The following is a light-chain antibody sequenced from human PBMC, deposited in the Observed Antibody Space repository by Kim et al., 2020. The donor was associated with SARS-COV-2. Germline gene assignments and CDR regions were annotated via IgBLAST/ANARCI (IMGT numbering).Light chain of an antibody. CDR1: SSDVGGYNY. CDR2: DVS. CDR3: SSYTTSSTFVV. V-gene: IGLV2-14*03. Sequence: QSALTQPASVSGSPGQSITISCTGTSSDVGGYNYVSWYQQHPGKAPKLMTYDVSNRPSGVSNRFSGSKSGNTASLTISGLQAEDEADYYCSSYTTSSTFVVFGGGTQLTVL. J-gene: IGLJ2*01.